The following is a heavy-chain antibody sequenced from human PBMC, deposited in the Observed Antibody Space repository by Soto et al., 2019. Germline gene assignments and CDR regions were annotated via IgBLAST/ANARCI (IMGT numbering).Heavy chain of an antibody. CDR1: GVSISSGGYS. D-gene: IGHD6-6*01. Sequence: LSLTCAVSGVSISSGGYSWSWIRQPPGQGLEWIGYIYHDGGTYYNPSLKSRVTISVDRSENQFSLKLSSVTAADTAVYYWARSPRACRPYNCFDPWGQGTLVTVSS. CDR2: IYHDGGT. V-gene: IGHV4-30-2*01. CDR3: ARSPRACRPYNCFDP. J-gene: IGHJ5*02.